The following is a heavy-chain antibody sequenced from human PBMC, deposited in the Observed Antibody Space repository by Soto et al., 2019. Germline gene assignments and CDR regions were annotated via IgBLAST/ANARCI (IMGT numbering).Heavy chain of an antibody. CDR2: ISGSGGST. CDR3: AKYCGHYDIASGYPTFGN. V-gene: IGHV3-23*01. CDR1: GFTFSSYA. Sequence: GGSLRLSCAASGFTFSSYAMSWVRQAPGKGLEWVSAISGSGGSTYYADAVKGLFTISRANSKNNLYLQMNSLRVEDTDIYYCAKYCGHYDIASGYPTFGNWGQGTLVTVSS. J-gene: IGHJ4*02. D-gene: IGHD3-9*01.